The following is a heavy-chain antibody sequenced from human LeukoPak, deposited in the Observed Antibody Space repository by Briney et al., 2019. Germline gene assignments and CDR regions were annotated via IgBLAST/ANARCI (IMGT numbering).Heavy chain of an antibody. Sequence: GGSLRLSCAASGFTFSSYAMSWVRQAPGKGLEWVSAISGSGGSTYYADSVKGRFTISRDNSKNTLYLQMNSLRAEDTAVYYCARARGVRGVIGYAFDIWGQGTMVTVSS. D-gene: IGHD3-10*01. CDR2: ISGSGGST. V-gene: IGHV3-23*01. CDR1: GFTFSSYA. CDR3: ARARGVRGVIGYAFDI. J-gene: IGHJ3*02.